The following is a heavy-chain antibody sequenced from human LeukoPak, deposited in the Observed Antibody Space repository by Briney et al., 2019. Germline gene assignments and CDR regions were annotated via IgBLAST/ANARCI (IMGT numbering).Heavy chain of an antibody. CDR1: GFTFSSYW. D-gene: IGHD5-18*01. CDR2: IKQDGSEK. J-gene: IGHJ3*02. CDR3: AREGAAGDIQLYAFDI. Sequence: GGSLRLSCAASGFTFSSYWMSWVRQAPGKGLEWVANIKQDGSEKYYVDSVKGRFTISRDNAKNSLYLQMDSLRAEDTAVYYCAREGAAGDIQLYAFDIWGQGTMVTVSS. V-gene: IGHV3-7*01.